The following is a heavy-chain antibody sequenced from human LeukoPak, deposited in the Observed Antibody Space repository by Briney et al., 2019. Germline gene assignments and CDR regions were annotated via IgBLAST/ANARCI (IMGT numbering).Heavy chain of an antibody. CDR1: GGSISSSNW. Sequence: NPSQTLSLTCAVSGGSISSSNWWSWVRQPPGKGLEWIGEIYHSGSTNYNPSLKSRVTISVDKSKNQFSLKLSSVTAADTAVYYCARTLRHNWNDGGSWFDPWGQGTLVTVSS. D-gene: IGHD1-20*01. CDR3: ARTLRHNWNDGGSWFDP. J-gene: IGHJ5*02. V-gene: IGHV4-4*02. CDR2: IYHSGST.